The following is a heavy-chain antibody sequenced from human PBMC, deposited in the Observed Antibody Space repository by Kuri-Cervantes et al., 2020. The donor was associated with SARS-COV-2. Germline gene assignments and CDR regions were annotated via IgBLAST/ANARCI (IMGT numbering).Heavy chain of an antibody. CDR3: TTLIDY. CDR1: GFTFSGSA. V-gene: IGHV3-73*01. CDR2: IRSKANSYAT. Sequence: GGSLRLSCAASGFTFSGSAMHWVRQASGKGLEWVGRIRSKANSYATAYAASVKGRFTISRDDTKNMAYLQMNSLKTEDTAVYYCTTLIDYWGQGTLVTVSS. J-gene: IGHJ4*02.